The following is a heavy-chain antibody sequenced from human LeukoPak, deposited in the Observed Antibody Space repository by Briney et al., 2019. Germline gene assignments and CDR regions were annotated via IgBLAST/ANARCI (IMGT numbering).Heavy chain of an antibody. CDR2: MNPNSGNT. D-gene: IGHD6-13*01. CDR1: GYSFTSYD. Sequence: ASVKVSCKASGYSFTSYDINWVRQATGQGLERMGWMNPNSGNTGYAQKFQGRVTMTRNTSISTAYMELSSLRSEDTAVYYCARGESSSWTSDYWGQGTLVTVSS. J-gene: IGHJ4*02. V-gene: IGHV1-8*01. CDR3: ARGESSSWTSDY.